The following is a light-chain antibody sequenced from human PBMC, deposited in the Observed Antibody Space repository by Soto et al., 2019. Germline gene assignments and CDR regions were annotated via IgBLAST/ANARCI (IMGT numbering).Light chain of an antibody. V-gene: IGKV1-33*01. Sequence: ASHSFATYLNWYQQKPGKAPNHRIYEASSLQSGVPSGFCGSEPGTHFTFAFRSLQTEDIGTYFCQQYDIPPTTFGRGTGLEI. J-gene: IGKJ5*01. CDR3: QQYDIPPTT. CDR1: HSFATY. CDR2: EAS.